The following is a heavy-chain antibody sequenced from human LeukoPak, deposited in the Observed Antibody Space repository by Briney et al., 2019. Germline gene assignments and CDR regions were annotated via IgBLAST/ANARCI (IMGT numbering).Heavy chain of an antibody. D-gene: IGHD7-27*01. CDR3: ARLGNWGGNAFDI. V-gene: IGHV3-7*01. CDR1: GFTFSSYW. Sequence: LSGGSLRLSCAASGFTFSSYWMSWVRQAPGKGLEWVANIKQDGSEKYYVDSVKGRFTISRDNAKNSLYLQVNSLRAEDTAVYYCARLGNWGGNAFDIWGQGTMVTVSS. J-gene: IGHJ3*02. CDR2: IKQDGSEK.